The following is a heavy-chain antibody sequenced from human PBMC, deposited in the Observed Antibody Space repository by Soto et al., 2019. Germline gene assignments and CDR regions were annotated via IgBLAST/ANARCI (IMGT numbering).Heavy chain of an antibody. V-gene: IGHV3-64*01. D-gene: IGHD1-1*01. J-gene: IGHJ3*02. CDR2: ISYKGDTT. CDR1: GFTLSDYS. CDR3: ARVSGLGQAAFYI. Sequence: EVQLVESGGGLVQPGGSLRLSCAASGFTLSDYSMHWVRQAAGKGLEYVSAISYKGDTTYYANSVKGRFTISRDNSKNTLYLQMGSLRAEDMAVYYCARVSGLGQAAFYIWGQGTMVTVSS.